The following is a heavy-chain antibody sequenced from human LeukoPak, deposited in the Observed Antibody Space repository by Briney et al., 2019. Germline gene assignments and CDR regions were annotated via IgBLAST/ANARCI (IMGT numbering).Heavy chain of an antibody. V-gene: IGHV1-46*01. Sequence: GASVKVSCKASGYTFTSYYMHWVRQAPGQGLEWMGIINPSGGSTSYAQKFQGRVTMTRDMSTSTVYMELSSLRSDDTAVYYCARVVPVFSPTSPGIAVAGTVDYWGQGTLVTVSS. CDR2: INPSGGST. D-gene: IGHD6-19*01. J-gene: IGHJ4*02. CDR1: GYTFTSYY. CDR3: ARVVPVFSPTSPGIAVAGTVDY.